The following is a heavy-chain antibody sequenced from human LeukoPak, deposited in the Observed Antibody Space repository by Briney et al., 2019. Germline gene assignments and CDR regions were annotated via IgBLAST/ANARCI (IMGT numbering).Heavy chain of an antibody. CDR1: GFTVSSNY. D-gene: IGHD3-3*01. CDR3: ARSEVRFLEWLPSNDAFDI. Sequence: GGSLRLSCAASGFTVSSNYMSWVRQAPGKGLEWVSVIYSGGSTYYADSVKGRFTIPRDNSKNTLYLQMNSLRAEDTAVYYCARSEVRFLEWLPSNDAFDIWGQGTMVTVSS. J-gene: IGHJ3*02. CDR2: IYSGGST. V-gene: IGHV3-53*01.